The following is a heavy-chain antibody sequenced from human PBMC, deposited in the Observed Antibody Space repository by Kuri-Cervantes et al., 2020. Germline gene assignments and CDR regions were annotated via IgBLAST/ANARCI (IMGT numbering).Heavy chain of an antibody. D-gene: IGHD3-22*01. Sequence: SETLSLTCAVSGYSISSGYYWGWIRQPPGKGLEWIGSIYHSGSTYYNPSLKSRVTISVDTSKNQFSLKLSSVTAADTAVYYCARHFPDTHYYDSSGYYDDYWGQGTLVTVSS. CDR3: ARHFPDTHYYDSSGYYDDY. J-gene: IGHJ4*02. CDR2: IYHSGST. CDR1: GYSISSGYY. V-gene: IGHV4-38-2*01.